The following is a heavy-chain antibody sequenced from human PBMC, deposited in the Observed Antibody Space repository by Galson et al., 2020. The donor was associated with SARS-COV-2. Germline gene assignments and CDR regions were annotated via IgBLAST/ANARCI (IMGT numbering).Heavy chain of an antibody. V-gene: IGHV4-30-4*08. Sequence: SETLSLTCSVSGGSISSGGYQWCWIRQPPGKGLEWIGYIFSGGSAYYNPSLKSRITISVDTSKNRFSLNLNSVTAAATAVYFCARGGWGGVFIDYWGQGALVTVFS. J-gene: IGHJ4*02. CDR2: IFSGGSA. CDR3: ARGGWGGVFIDY. D-gene: IGHD6-19*01. CDR1: GGSISSGGYQ.